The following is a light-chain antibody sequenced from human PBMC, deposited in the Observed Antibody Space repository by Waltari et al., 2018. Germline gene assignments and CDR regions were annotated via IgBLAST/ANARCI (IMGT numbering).Light chain of an antibody. CDR2: AAS. Sequence: EILLTQSPGPLSLSRGERATLSCRASQSISRYLAWYQQKPGQAPRLLIYAASRRATGIPDRFSGSGSGTDFSLTISRLEPEDFAVYYCQNHERLPAMFGQGTKVEIK. J-gene: IGKJ1*01. CDR1: QSISRY. V-gene: IGKV3-20*01. CDR3: QNHERLPAM.